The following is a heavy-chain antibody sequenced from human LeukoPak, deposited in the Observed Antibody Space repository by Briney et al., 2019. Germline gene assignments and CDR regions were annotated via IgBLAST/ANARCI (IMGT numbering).Heavy chain of an antibody. Sequence: GGSLRLSCAASGFTFSRYEMNWVSQAPGKRLEWVSYISSSGSTIYYADSVKGRFTISRDNAKNSLYLQMNRLRPEDAAVYYCAKAPVTTCRGAYCCPFDYWGQGTLVTVSS. CDR2: ISSSGSTI. D-gene: IGHD2-21*01. CDR3: AKAPVTTCRGAYCCPFDY. V-gene: IGHV3-48*03. J-gene: IGHJ4*02. CDR1: GFTFSRYE.